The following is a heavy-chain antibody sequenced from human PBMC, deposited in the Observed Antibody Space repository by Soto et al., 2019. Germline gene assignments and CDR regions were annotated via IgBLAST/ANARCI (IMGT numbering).Heavy chain of an antibody. J-gene: IGHJ5*02. D-gene: IGHD6-13*01. V-gene: IGHV3-23*01. Sequence: GGSLRLSCAASGFTFSSYAMSWVRQAPGKGLEWVSAISGSGGSTYYADSVKGRFTISRDNSKNTLYLQMNSLRAEDTAVYYCAKRFLPGIAAAGPVWFDPWGQGTLVTVSS. CDR3: AKRFLPGIAAAGPVWFDP. CDR2: ISGSGGST. CDR1: GFTFSSYA.